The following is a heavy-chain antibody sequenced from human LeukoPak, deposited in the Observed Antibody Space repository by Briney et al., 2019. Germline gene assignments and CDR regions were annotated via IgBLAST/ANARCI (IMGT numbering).Heavy chain of an antibody. V-gene: IGHV4-61*02. D-gene: IGHD3-22*01. CDR2: IYTTGST. CDR3: AGVTTGGYYNC. J-gene: IGHJ4*01. CDR1: GGSISSGTYY. Sequence: SQTLSLTCTVSGGSISSGTYYWTWIRQPAGKGLEWIGRIYTTGSTNYNPSLKSRVTMSTDTSKNQFSLKLSSVTAADTAVYYCAGVTTGGYYNCWGQEPWSPSPQ.